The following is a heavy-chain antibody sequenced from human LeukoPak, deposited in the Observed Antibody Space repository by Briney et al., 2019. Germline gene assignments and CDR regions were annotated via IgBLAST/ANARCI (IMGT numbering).Heavy chain of an antibody. V-gene: IGHV1-2*02. J-gene: IGHJ4*02. CDR1: GYRFTDDY. CDR3: APTSEAYTSNWSV. CDR2: INPDSGFT. Sequence: ASVTVSCKTSGYRFTDDYMHWVRRAPGQGLEWMGWINPDSGFTNYAPKFQGRVIMTRDTSISTAYMEVRRLRYDDTAMYYCAPTSEAYTSNWSVWGQGTLVTVSP. D-gene: IGHD3-16*01.